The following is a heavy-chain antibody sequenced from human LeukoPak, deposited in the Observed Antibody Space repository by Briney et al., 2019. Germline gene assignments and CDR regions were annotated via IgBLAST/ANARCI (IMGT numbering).Heavy chain of an antibody. CDR1: GGSISSYY. D-gene: IGHD2-15*01. V-gene: IGHV4-59*01. CDR2: IYSSGST. J-gene: IGHJ5*02. CDR3: ARVILVAATRSSWFDP. Sequence: PSEILSLTCTVSGGSISSYYWSWIRQPPGKGLEWIGYIYSSGSTDYNPSLKSRVTISLDTSKNQFSLKLSSVTAADTAVYYCARVILVAATRSSWFDPWGQGTLVTVSS.